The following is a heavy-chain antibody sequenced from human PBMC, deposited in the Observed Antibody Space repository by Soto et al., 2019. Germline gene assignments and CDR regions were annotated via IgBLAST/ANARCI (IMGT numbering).Heavy chain of an antibody. V-gene: IGHV4-31*03. CDR1: GGSISSGGYY. CDR2: IYYSGST. J-gene: IGHJ6*02. Sequence: TLSLTCTVSGGSISSGGYYWSWIRQHPGKGLEWIGYIYYSGSTYYNPSLKSRVTISVDTSKNQFSLKLSSVTAADTAVYYCARDIPVAAAGRLPYYYYGMDVWGQGTTVTVSS. CDR3: ARDIPVAAAGRLPYYYYGMDV. D-gene: IGHD6-13*01.